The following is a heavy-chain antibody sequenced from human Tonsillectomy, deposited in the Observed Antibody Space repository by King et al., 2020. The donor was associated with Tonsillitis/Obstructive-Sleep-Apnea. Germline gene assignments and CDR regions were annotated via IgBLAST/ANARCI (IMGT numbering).Heavy chain of an antibody. V-gene: IGHV3-43*02. Sequence: QLVQSGGGVVQPGGSLRLSCAASGFTFDDYAMHWVRQAPGKGLEWVSLISGDGGSTYYADSVKGRFTISRDNSKNSLYLQMNSLRTEDTALYYCAKAVGGAICSISCYKGDFDIWGQGTMVTVSS. CDR3: AKAVGGAICSISCYKGDFDI. J-gene: IGHJ3*02. CDR1: GFTFDDYA. D-gene: IGHD2-2*02. CDR2: ISGDGGST.